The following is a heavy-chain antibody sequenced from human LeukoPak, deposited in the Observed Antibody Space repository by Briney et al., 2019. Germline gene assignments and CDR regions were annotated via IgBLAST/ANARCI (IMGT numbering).Heavy chain of an antibody. CDR3: AKDRKIVVVPAAIGELDY. J-gene: IGHJ4*02. V-gene: IGHV3-30*02. CDR1: GFTFSSYG. D-gene: IGHD2-2*02. Sequence: SGGSLRLSCAASGFTFSSYGMHWVRQAPGKGLEWVAFIRYDGSNKYYADSVKGRFTISRDNSKNTLYLQMNSLRAEDTAVYYCAKDRKIVVVPAAIGELDYWGQGTLVTVSS. CDR2: IRYDGSNK.